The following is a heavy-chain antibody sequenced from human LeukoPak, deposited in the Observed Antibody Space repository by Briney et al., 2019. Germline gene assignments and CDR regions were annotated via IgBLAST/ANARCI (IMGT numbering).Heavy chain of an antibody. D-gene: IGHD1-26*01. V-gene: IGHV4-59*08. Sequence: PSETLSLTCTVSGGSISSYYWSWIRPSPGKGLEWIGYIYYSGSTNYNPSLKSRVTISVDTSKNQFSLKLSSVTAADTAVYYCARHSPGSLSGNYVLDYWGQGTLVTVSS. CDR3: ARHSPGSLSGNYVLDY. CDR2: IYYSGST. J-gene: IGHJ4*02. CDR1: GGSISSYY.